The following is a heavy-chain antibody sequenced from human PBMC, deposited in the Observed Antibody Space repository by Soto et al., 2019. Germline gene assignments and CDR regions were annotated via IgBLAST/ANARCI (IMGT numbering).Heavy chain of an antibody. CDR3: ARVIWSGSFRRAFDF. Sequence: PSETLSLTCSVSGGSISSGDNYWSWIRQPPGKGLEFIGYIYHSGHKYYNPSLKSRVAISVDTSKNQFSLKLSSVTAADTAMYYCARVIWSGSFRRAFDFWGQGTLVTV. CDR2: IYHSGHK. CDR1: GGSISSGDNY. D-gene: IGHD3-3*01. V-gene: IGHV4-30-4*01. J-gene: IGHJ3*01.